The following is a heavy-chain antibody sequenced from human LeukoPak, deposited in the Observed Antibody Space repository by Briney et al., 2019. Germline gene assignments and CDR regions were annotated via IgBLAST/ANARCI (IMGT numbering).Heavy chain of an antibody. Sequence: ASVKVSCKASGYTFTGFHIHWVRQAPGQGLEWMGWINANSGGTSYAQKFQGRVTVTRDTSISTAYMELTGLRSDDTAAYYCAWDPIDGYYHFDYWGQGTLVTVSS. CDR1: GYTFTGFH. D-gene: IGHD1-26*01. V-gene: IGHV1-2*02. CDR2: INANSGGT. J-gene: IGHJ4*02. CDR3: AWDPIDGYYHFDY.